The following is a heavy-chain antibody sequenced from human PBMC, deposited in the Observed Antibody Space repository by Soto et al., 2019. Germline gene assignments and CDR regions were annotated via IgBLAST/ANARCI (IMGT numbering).Heavy chain of an antibody. CDR3: ARSLEDYSTNNFYDP. Sequence: GGSLRLSCVTSGFDFKTYAMTWIRHIPGKGLQWVSTTSQTGGTSYYVDSVRGRFTISRDNSDNVLFLQMDALRIEDTAMYYCARSLEDYSTNNFYDPWGQGTLVTVSS. V-gene: IGHV3-23*01. CDR2: TSQTGGTS. D-gene: IGHD3-3*01. CDR1: GFDFKTYA. J-gene: IGHJ1*01.